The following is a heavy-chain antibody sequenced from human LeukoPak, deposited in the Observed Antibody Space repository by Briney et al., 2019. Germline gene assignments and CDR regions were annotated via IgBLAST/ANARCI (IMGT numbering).Heavy chain of an antibody. V-gene: IGHV3-43*02. CDR2: ISGDGGST. J-gene: IGHJ4*02. Sequence: TGGSLRLSCAASGFTFDDYAMHWVRQPPGKSLEWVPLISGDGGSTYYADSVKGRFTVSRDNSKNSLYLQMNSLRTEDTALYYCAKDISRNFVVVPAADYWGQGTLVTVSS. CDR3: AKDISRNFVVVPAADY. D-gene: IGHD2-2*01. CDR1: GFTFDDYA.